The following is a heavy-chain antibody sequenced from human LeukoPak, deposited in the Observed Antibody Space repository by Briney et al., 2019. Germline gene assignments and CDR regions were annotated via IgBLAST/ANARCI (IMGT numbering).Heavy chain of an antibody. V-gene: IGHV3-48*03. J-gene: IGHJ6*03. Sequence: GGSLRLSCAASGFTFSSYEMNWVRQAPGKGLEWVSYISSGSSTIYYADSVKGRFTISRDNAKNSLYLQMNSLRAEDTAVYYCASCARANYGGNSVAGGYYYYYYMDVWGKGTTVTISS. CDR2: ISSGSSTI. CDR3: ASCARANYGGNSVAGGYYYYYYMDV. D-gene: IGHD4-23*01. CDR1: GFTFSSYE.